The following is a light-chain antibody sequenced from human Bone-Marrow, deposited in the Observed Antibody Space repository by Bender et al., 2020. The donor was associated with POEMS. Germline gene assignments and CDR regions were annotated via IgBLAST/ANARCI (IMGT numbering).Light chain of an antibody. Sequence: QSALTQPASVSGSPGQSITISCTGTSSDVGAYNHVSWYQQRPGKAPKLIIYDVINRPSGVPDRFSGSKSGNTASLTISGLQAEDEADYYCCSYAGTYTFVFGGGTKLTVL. J-gene: IGLJ2*01. CDR2: DVI. V-gene: IGLV2-11*01. CDR1: SSDVGAYNH. CDR3: CSYAGTYTFV.